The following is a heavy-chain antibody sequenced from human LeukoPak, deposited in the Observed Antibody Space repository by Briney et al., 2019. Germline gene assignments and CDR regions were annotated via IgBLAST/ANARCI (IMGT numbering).Heavy chain of an antibody. CDR2: IIPIFGTA. Sequence: SVKVSCKASGGTFSSYTISWVRQAPGQGLEWMGGIIPIFGTANYAQKSQGRVTITADKSTSTAYMELSSLRSEDTAVYYCARSYYDILTGYHDYYFDYWGQGTLVTVSS. CDR3: ARSYYDILTGYHDYYFDY. D-gene: IGHD3-9*01. V-gene: IGHV1-69*06. J-gene: IGHJ4*02. CDR1: GGTFSSYT.